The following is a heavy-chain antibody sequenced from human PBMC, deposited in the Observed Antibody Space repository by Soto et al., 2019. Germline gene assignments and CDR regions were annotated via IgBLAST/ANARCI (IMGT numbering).Heavy chain of an antibody. V-gene: IGHV3-23*01. Sequence: GGSLRLSCAASGFTFSSYAMSWVRQAPGKGLEWVSAISGSGGSTYYADSVKSRLTITKDTSKNQVVLTMTNMDPVDTATYYCAHRVPYYYGSGSYSFLFDYWGQGTLVTVSS. D-gene: IGHD3-10*01. CDR2: ISGSGGST. CDR3: AHRVPYYYGSGSYSFLFDY. J-gene: IGHJ4*02. CDR1: GFTFSSYA.